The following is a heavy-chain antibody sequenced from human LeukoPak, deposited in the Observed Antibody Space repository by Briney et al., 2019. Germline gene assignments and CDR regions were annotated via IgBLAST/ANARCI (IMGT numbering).Heavy chain of an antibody. V-gene: IGHV3-30-3*01. Sequence: GGSLRLSCAASGFTFSSYAMHWVRQAPGKGLEWVAVISYDGSNKYYADSVKGRFTISRDNSKNTLYLQMNSLRAEDTAVYYCAREVLVRGVRYHGMDVWGQGTTVTVSS. CDR1: GFTFSSYA. D-gene: IGHD3-10*01. CDR3: AREVLVRGVRYHGMDV. CDR2: ISYDGSNK. J-gene: IGHJ6*02.